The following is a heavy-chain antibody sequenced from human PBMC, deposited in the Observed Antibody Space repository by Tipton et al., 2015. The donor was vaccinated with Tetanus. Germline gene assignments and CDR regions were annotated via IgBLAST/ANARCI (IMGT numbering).Heavy chain of an antibody. J-gene: IGHJ4*02. Sequence: LRLSCTVSGGSISNYYWSWIRQPPGKRLEWIGYIYYTGRTDYNPSLKSRVTISLDTSKNQFSLKLSSVTAADTAVYYCARTQGSALIDYWGQGTLVTVSS. D-gene: IGHD2-8*01. CDR3: ARTQGSALIDY. CDR1: GGSISNYY. CDR2: IYYTGRT. V-gene: IGHV4-59*01.